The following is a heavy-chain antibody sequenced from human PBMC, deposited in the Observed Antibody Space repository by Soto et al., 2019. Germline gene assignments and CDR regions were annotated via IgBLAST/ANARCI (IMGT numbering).Heavy chain of an antibody. V-gene: IGHV3-23*01. CDR2: ISGSGVTT. D-gene: IGHD3-3*01. CDR3: VKDRDDIGMVDAFEI. CDR1: GFTLSNYA. Sequence: EMQLLESGGDLVQPGGSLRLSCAASGFTLSNYAMTWVRQAPGKGLEYISAISGSGVTTYDADSMKGRFTISRDNSKNTLYLQMNSLRAEDTAVYYCVKDRDDIGMVDAFEIWGQGTMVTVSS. J-gene: IGHJ3*02.